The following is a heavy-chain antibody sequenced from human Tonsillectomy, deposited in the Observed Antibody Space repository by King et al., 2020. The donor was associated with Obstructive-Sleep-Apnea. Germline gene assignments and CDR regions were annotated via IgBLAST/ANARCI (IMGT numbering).Heavy chain of an antibody. J-gene: IGHJ6*02. V-gene: IGHV1-69*04. CDR3: ARDGGSDSSSSPHYYSMDV. D-gene: IGHD6-6*01. CDR1: GGTFSNYA. CDR2: IIPILDRA. Sequence: QLVQSGAEVKKPGSSVKVSCKASGGTFSNYAISWVRQAPGQGLEWMGGIIPILDRANYAQKFQGRVTITADKSTSTAYMELSSLRSEDPAVYYCARDGGSDSSSSPHYYSMDVWGQGTTVTVSS.